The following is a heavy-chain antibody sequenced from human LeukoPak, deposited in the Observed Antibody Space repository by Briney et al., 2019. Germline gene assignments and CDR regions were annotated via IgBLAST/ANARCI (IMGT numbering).Heavy chain of an antibody. CDR2: INPNSGGT. D-gene: IGHD3-3*01. V-gene: IGHV1-2*02. CDR3: ASLPWSGNLVYYGMDV. CDR1: GYTFTGYY. J-gene: IGHJ6*02. Sequence: AASVKVSCKASGYTFTGYYMHWVRQAPGQGLEWMGWINPNSGGTNYAQKFQGRVTMTRDTSISTAYMELSRLRSDDTAVYYCASLPWSGNLVYYGMDVWGQGTTVTVSS.